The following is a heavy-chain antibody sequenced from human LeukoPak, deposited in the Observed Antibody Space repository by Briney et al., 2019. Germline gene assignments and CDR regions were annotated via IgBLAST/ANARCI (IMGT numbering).Heavy chain of an antibody. CDR1: GFTFSSYG. CDR3: AKGYCSSTSCYPEAPSDY. V-gene: IGHV3-30*18. Sequence: GRSLRLSCAASGFTFSSYGMHWVRQAPGKGLEWVAVISYDGNSKYYVDSVKGRFTISRDNSKNTLYLQMSSLRAEDTAVYYCAKGYCSSTSCYPEAPSDYWGQGTLVTVSS. J-gene: IGHJ4*02. D-gene: IGHD2-2*01. CDR2: ISYDGNSK.